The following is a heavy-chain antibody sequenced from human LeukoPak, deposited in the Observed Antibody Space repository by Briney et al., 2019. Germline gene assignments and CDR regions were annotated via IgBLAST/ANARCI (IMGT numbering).Heavy chain of an antibody. CDR3: ARRIRQDEY. D-gene: IGHD5-18*01. Sequence: ASVKVSCKASGYTFTSYDINWVRQATGQGLEWMGYTNPNSGNTVYAQKFQGRVTMTRNTSISTAYMELSSLRSEDTAIYYCARRIRQDEYWGQGTLVAVSS. V-gene: IGHV1-8*01. J-gene: IGHJ4*02. CDR1: GYTFTSYD. CDR2: TNPNSGNT.